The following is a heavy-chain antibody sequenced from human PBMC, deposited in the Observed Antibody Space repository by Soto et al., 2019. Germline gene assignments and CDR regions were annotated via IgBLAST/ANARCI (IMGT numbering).Heavy chain of an antibody. CDR2: ISHSGST. CDR3: ASSTNTVLVLN. V-gene: IGHV4-61*08. CDR1: GGSVSRGGIY. Sequence: SETLSLTCTVSGGSVSRGGIYWSWIRQPPGKGLEWIGYISHSGSTDYNPSLKSRVTISVDTSKNQFSLKVSSVTAADTAVYYCASSTNTVLVLNWGQGTLVTVSS. D-gene: IGHD2-8*01. J-gene: IGHJ4*02.